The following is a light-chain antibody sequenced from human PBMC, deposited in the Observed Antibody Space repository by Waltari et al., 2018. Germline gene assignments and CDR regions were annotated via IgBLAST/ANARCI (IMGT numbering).Light chain of an antibody. J-gene: IGKJ1*01. V-gene: IGKV3-20*01. CDR1: QSISKY. Sequence: EIVLTQSPGTLSLSPGERATVSCRASQSISKYLAWYRLKPGKAPRLLIYDASKRATGIPDRFSASGSGTDFSLTISRLEPEDFAVYYCQHYVRLPVTFGQGTKVEIK. CDR2: DAS. CDR3: QHYVRLPVT.